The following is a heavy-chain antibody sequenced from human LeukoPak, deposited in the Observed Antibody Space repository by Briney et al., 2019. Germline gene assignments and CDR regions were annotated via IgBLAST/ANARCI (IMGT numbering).Heavy chain of an antibody. J-gene: IGHJ5*02. CDR1: GYTFTAYY. V-gene: IGHV1-2*02. CDR2: IRPDTGGT. CDR3: ARDAYGDYNWFDP. D-gene: IGHD4-17*01. Sequence: ASVNVSCKASGYTFTAYYMHWVRQAPGRELEWMGWIRPDTGGTNYEQKFQGRVTMTRDTSIRTAYMELSRLRSDDTAVYYCARDAYGDYNWFDPWGQGTLVTVSS.